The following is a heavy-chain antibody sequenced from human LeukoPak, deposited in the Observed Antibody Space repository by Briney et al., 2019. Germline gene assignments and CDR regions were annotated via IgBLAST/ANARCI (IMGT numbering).Heavy chain of an antibody. CDR1: GLAFSSYA. CDR2: ISVASNT. V-gene: IGHV3-23*01. CDR3: ADYGVSGVRNNFY. D-gene: IGHD3-3*01. J-gene: IGHJ4*02. Sequence: GGSLRLSCAASGLAFSSYAMSWVRQAPGKRLERVSTISVASNTFYADSVKGRFTISRDNSRNTVYLQMTSLRADDTAVYYCADYGVSGVRNNFYWGQGTLVTVSS.